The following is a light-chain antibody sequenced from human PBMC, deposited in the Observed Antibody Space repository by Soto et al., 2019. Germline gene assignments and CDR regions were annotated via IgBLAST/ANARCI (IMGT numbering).Light chain of an antibody. CDR2: DVS. Sequence: QSVLTQPASVSGSPGQSITISCTGTSSDVGGYNYVSWCQHHPGKAPKLMIYDVSNRPSGASNRFSGSKSGNTASLTISGLQPEDEADYYCCSYTTSNTRQIVFGTGTKVTVL. V-gene: IGLV2-14*03. CDR3: CSYTTSNTRQIV. CDR1: SSDVGGYNY. J-gene: IGLJ1*01.